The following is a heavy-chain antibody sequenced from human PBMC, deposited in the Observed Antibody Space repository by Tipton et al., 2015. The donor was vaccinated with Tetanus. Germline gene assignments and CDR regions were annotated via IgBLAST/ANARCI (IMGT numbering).Heavy chain of an antibody. V-gene: IGHV5-51*01. CDR2: IYPGDSDT. Sequence: QLVQSGAEVKKPGESLKISCKGSGYSFGIYWLAWVRQMPGKGLEWMGIIYPGDSDTTYSPSFQGQVTISADRSISTAHLQWSSLKASDTAVYFCARRLGPYTGDHIWHFDIWGRGTLVTVSS. CDR3: ARRLGPYTGDHIWHFDI. CDR1: GYSFGIYW. J-gene: IGHJ2*01. D-gene: IGHD3-16*01.